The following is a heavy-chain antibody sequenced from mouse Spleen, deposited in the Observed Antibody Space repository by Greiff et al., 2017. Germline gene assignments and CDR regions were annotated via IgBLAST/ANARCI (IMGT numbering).Heavy chain of an antibody. Sequence: VQLQESGAELVRPGTSVKVSCKASGYAFTNYLIEWVKQRPGQGLEWIGVINPGSGGTNYNEKFKGKATLTADKSSSTAYMQLSSLTSEDSAVYFCARSVAYLDYWGQGTTLTVSS. CDR3: ARSVAYLDY. V-gene: IGHV1-54*01. J-gene: IGHJ2*01. CDR1: GYAFTNYL. CDR2: INPGSGGT.